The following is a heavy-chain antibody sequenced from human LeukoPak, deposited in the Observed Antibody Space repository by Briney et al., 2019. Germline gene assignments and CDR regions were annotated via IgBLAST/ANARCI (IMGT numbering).Heavy chain of an antibody. D-gene: IGHD2-15*01. CDR1: GGSISSSSYY. CDR2: IYYSGST. CDR3: ARGAATADY. Sequence: SETLSLTCTVSGGSISSSSYYWGWIRQPPGKGLEWIGSIYYSGSTYYNPSLKSRVTISVDTSKNQFSLKLSSVTAADTAVYYCARGAATADYWGQGTLVTVSS. J-gene: IGHJ4*02. V-gene: IGHV4-39*07.